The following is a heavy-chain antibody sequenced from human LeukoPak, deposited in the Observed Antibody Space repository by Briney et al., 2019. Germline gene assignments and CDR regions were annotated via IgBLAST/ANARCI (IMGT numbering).Heavy chain of an antibody. D-gene: IGHD1-14*01. V-gene: IGHV3-23*01. J-gene: IGHJ4*02. Sequence: GGSLRLSCAASAFTFSSYAMTWVRQAPGQGLEWVSPISTTGGSTFYADSVKGRFTISRDNSKNTLYLQMNSLRAEDTAVYYCAKDESTGIYWGQGTLVTVSS. CDR2: ISTTGGST. CDR1: AFTFSSYA. CDR3: AKDESTGIY.